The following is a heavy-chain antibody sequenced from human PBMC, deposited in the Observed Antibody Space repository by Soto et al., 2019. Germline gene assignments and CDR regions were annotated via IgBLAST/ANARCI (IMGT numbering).Heavy chain of an antibody. CDR1: GFTFSRYW. Sequence: GGSLRLSCAASGFTFSRYWMSWVRQAPGKGLEWVANIKHDGGEKHYVDRVKGRFTISRDNAKSSLYLQMNSLRAEDTAVYYCARGARVMVTLGGVLVSHFDYWGQGTLVTVSS. CDR2: IKHDGGEK. CDR3: ARGARVMVTLGGVLVSHFDY. D-gene: IGHD3-16*02. V-gene: IGHV3-7*01. J-gene: IGHJ4*02.